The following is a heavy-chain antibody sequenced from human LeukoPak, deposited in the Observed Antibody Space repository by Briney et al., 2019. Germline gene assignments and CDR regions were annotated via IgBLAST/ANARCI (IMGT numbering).Heavy chain of an antibody. CDR3: AREAHYYYDSSGYHNGLNAFDI. CDR2: ISAYNGNT. J-gene: IGHJ3*02. CDR1: GYTFTSYG. V-gene: IGHV1-18*01. D-gene: IGHD3-22*01. Sequence: ASVKVSCKASGYTFTSYGISWVRQAPGQGLEWMGWISAYNGNTNYAQKLQGRVTMTTDTSTSTAYMELRSLRSDDTAVYYCAREAHYYYDSSGYHNGLNAFDIWGQGTMATVSS.